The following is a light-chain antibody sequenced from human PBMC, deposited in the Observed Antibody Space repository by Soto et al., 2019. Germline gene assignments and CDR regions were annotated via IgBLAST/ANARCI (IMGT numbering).Light chain of an antibody. CDR2: AAS. CDR1: QSVSSSY. V-gene: IGKV3-20*01. CDR3: QQYGNSLYT. J-gene: IGKJ2*01. Sequence: EIVLTQSPGTLSLSPGEGATLSCRASQSVSSSYLAWYQQKPGQTPRLLIYAASSRATGIPDRFSGSGSGIDFTLTISRLEPEDFAVYDCQQYGNSLYTFGQVTKLEIK.